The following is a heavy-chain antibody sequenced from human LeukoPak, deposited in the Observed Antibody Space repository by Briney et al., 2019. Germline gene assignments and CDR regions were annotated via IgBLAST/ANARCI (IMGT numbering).Heavy chain of an antibody. CDR1: GYTFTSYY. D-gene: IGHD6-19*01. V-gene: IGHV1-46*01. CDR3: ARVGKAVAGNGTYGMDV. Sequence: ASVKVSCKASGYTFTSYYMHWVRQAPGQGLEWMGIINPSGGSTSYAQKSQGRVTMTRDTSTGTVYMELSSLRSEDTAVYYCARVGKAVAGNGTYGMDVWGQGTTVTVSS. J-gene: IGHJ6*02. CDR2: INPSGGST.